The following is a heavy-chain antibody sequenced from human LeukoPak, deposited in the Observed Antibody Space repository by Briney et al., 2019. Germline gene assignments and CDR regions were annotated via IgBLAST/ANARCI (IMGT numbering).Heavy chain of an antibody. CDR2: LRYSGET. V-gene: IGHV3-53*01. CDR3: ARDAGNSGYGCDL. CDR1: GFTVSSNY. Sequence: GGSLRLSCAASGFTVSSNYMSWVRQAPGKGLEWVSHLRYSGETFYADSVKGRFTISRDNVRNSLYLQMNSLRAEDTAMYYCARDAGNSGYGCDLWGQGTLVTVSS. J-gene: IGHJ5*02. D-gene: IGHD5-12*01.